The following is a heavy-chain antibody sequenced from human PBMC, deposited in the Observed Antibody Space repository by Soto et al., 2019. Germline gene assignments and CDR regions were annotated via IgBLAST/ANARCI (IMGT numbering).Heavy chain of an antibody. D-gene: IGHD2-8*01. Sequence: PGRSLRLSCAASGFTFSSYAMHWVRQAPGKGLEWVAVISYDGSNKYYADSVKGRFTISRDNSKNTLYLQMNSLRAEDTAVYYCARWGNDYYYYGMYVWGPGTTVTVSS. J-gene: IGHJ6*02. CDR3: ARWGNDYYYYGMYV. CDR1: GFTFSSYA. CDR2: ISYDGSNK. V-gene: IGHV3-30-3*01.